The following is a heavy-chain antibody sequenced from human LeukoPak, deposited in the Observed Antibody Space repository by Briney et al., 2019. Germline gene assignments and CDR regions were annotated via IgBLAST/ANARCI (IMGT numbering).Heavy chain of an antibody. CDR1: GGSFSGYC. Sequence: PSETLSLTCAVYGGSFSGYCWSWIRQPPGKGLEWIGEINHSGSTNYNPSLKSRVTISVDTSKNQFPLKLSSVTAADTAVYYCARASGLRGYFDYWGQGTLVTVSS. D-gene: IGHD4-17*01. CDR2: INHSGST. J-gene: IGHJ4*02. CDR3: ARASGLRGYFDY. V-gene: IGHV4-34*01.